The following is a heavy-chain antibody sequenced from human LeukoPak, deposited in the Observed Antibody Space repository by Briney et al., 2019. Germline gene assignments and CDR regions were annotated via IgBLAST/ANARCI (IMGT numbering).Heavy chain of an antibody. J-gene: IGHJ5*02. CDR3: ARVTDIPNWFDP. CDR1: GRTFSSYA. CDR2: RVPIFGTA. Sequence: SVKVSWKASGRTFSSYAMSCVRQAPGHGLEWMGVRVPIFGTANYAQKFQGRVTITTDESTSTAYMELSSLRSEDTAVYYCARVTDIPNWFDPWGQGTLVTVSS. V-gene: IGHV1-69*05.